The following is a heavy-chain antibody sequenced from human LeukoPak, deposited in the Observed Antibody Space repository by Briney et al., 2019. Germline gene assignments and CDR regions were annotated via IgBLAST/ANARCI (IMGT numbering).Heavy chain of an antibody. CDR2: ISSSGSTI. V-gene: IGHV3-11*01. J-gene: IGHJ4*02. CDR1: GFTFSDYY. CDR3: ARGGDSSGYYYEGDGFDY. D-gene: IGHD3-22*01. Sequence: GGSLRLSCAASGFTFSDYYMSWIRQAPGKGLEWVSYISSSGSTIYYADSVKGRFTISRDNAKNSLYPQMNSLRAEDTAVYYCARGGDSSGYYYEGDGFDYWGQGTLVTVSS.